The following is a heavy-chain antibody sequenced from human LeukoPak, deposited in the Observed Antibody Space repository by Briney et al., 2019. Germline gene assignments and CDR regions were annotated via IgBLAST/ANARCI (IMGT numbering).Heavy chain of an antibody. D-gene: IGHD6-19*01. CDR2: IYYSGST. J-gene: IGHJ4*02. CDR1: GVSISNYY. CDR3: ARDGSGTGWYAADY. Sequence: ASETLSLTCTVSGVSISNYYWSWIRQPPGKGLEWIGYIYYSGSTNYNPSLKSRVTISVDTSKNQFSLKLTSVTAADTAVYYCARDGSGTGWYAADYWGQGTLVTVSS. V-gene: IGHV4-59*01.